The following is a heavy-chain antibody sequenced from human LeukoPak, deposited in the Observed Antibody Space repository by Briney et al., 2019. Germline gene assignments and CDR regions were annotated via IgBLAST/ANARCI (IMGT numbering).Heavy chain of an antibody. V-gene: IGHV3-49*04. D-gene: IGHD7-27*01. CDR3: TRAQPGIRY. J-gene: IGHJ4*02. Sequence: PGGSLRLSCTACGFILGVYAMIWVRHSTGKGLEWVGFIRSKAYGGTTEYAASVKGRVTISRDDSKSVAYLQMNSLHTEDTGVYYCTRAQPGIRYWGQGTLVTVSS. CDR1: GFILGVYA. CDR2: IRSKAYGGTT.